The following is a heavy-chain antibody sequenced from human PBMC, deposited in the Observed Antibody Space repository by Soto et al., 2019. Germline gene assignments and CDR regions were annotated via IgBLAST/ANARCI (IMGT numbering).Heavy chain of an antibody. V-gene: IGHV3-30-3*01. J-gene: IGHJ4*02. D-gene: IGHD2-21*02. CDR3: ARDALVGDLRLPGVF. CDR2: ISYDGSNK. CDR1: GFTFSSYA. Sequence: GGSLRLSCAASGFTFSSYAMHWVRQAPGKGLEWVAVISYDGSNKYYADSVKGRFTISRDNSKNTLYLQMNSLRAEDTAVYYCARDALVGDLRLPGVFWGQGTLVTVSS.